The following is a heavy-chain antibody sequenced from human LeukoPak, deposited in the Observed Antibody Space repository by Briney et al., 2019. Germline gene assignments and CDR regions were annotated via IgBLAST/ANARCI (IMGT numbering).Heavy chain of an antibody. J-gene: IGHJ4*02. CDR2: VDHTGST. Sequence: SETLSLTCTVSDDSITMYYWTWIRQPPGKGLEWIGYVDHTGSTNFNPSLNGRVTISRDTSKNHFSLELSSATAADTAVYFCARFTSGIYDYWGQGTLVTVPS. D-gene: IGHD1-26*01. V-gene: IGHV4-59*01. CDR3: ARFTSGIYDY. CDR1: DDSITMYY.